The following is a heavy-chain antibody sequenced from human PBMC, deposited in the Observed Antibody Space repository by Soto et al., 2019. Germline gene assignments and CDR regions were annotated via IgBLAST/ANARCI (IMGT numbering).Heavy chain of an antibody. CDR2: INPSGGST. J-gene: IGHJ4*02. CDR3: ARGGTEAAALHYFDY. CDR1: GYTFTSYY. D-gene: IGHD6-13*01. V-gene: IGHV1-46*01. Sequence: QVQLVQSGAEVKKPGASVKVSCKASGYTFTSYYMHWVRQAPGQGLEWMGIINPSGGSTSYAQKFQGRVTMTRDTSTSTVYMELSSLRSEDTAVYYCARGGTEAAALHYFDYWGQGTLVTVSS.